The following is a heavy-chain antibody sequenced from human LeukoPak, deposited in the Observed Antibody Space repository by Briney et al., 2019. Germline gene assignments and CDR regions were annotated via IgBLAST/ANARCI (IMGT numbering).Heavy chain of an antibody. CDR1: GFTFSRFR. D-gene: IGHD6-19*01. Sequence: PGGSLRLSCAASGFTFSRFRMSWVRQPPGKGLEWVANINQDGSEIYYVDSVKGRFTVSTDNAKNSLYLQMTSLRAEDTAVYYCARAGGRSSGWYLGYWGQGTLVTVSS. J-gene: IGHJ4*02. V-gene: IGHV3-7*01. CDR3: ARAGGRSSGWYLGY. CDR2: INQDGSEI.